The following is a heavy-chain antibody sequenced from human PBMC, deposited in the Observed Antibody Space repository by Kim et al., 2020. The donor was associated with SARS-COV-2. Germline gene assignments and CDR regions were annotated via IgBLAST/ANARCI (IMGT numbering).Heavy chain of an antibody. D-gene: IGHD3-22*01. CDR3: ARDYYDNSGYYYSTY. J-gene: IGHJ4*02. V-gene: IGHV3-48*02. Sequence: DSVNGRFTISRDNAKNSLYLQMNSLRDEDTAVYFCARDYYDNSGYYYSTYWGQGTLVTVSS.